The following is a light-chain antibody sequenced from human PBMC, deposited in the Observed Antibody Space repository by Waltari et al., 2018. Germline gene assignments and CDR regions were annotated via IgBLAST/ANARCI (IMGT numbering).Light chain of an antibody. CDR1: TTPKKY. CDR2: EDN. J-gene: IGLJ3*02. CDR3: YSTLGSDNHGAV. V-gene: IGLV3-10*01. Sequence: SSELTQPPSVSVSPGQTARITCSGDTTPKKYVYWYHQKSGRAPVLVIYEDNKRPSGMSERFSGSSSGTMAALTISGAQVEDEGDYYCYSTLGSDNHGAVFGGGTTLTVL.